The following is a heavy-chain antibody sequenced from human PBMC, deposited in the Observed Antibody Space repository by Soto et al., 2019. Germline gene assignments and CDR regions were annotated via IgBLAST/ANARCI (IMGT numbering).Heavy chain of an antibody. CDR3: ARESGGATATLGYYYFYMDV. CDR2: MNPNSGDT. D-gene: IGHD5-12*01. J-gene: IGHJ6*03. V-gene: IGHV1-2*02. Sequence: QVQLVQSGAEVKKPGASVTVSCKASGYRFSDYYLHWVRQAPGQGPEWMGWMNPNSGDTKYAQKFKGRVTMTRDTSVRTAFMELNWLKSDDTAVYYCARESGGATATLGYYYFYMDVWGIGTTVTVSS. CDR1: GYRFSDYY.